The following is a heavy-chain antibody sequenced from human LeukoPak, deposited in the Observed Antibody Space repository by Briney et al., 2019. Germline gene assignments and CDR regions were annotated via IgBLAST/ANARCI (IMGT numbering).Heavy chain of an antibody. CDR3: ARHGTGTFDY. Sequence: PGGSLRLSCAASGFTFSSYSMNWVRQAPGKGLEWVSSISSSSSYIYYADSVKGRFTISRDNAKKSLYLQMNSLRAEDTAVYYCARHGTGTFDYWGQGTLVTVSS. CDR1: GFTFSSYS. D-gene: IGHD2-8*02. V-gene: IGHV3-21*01. CDR2: ISSSSSYI. J-gene: IGHJ4*02.